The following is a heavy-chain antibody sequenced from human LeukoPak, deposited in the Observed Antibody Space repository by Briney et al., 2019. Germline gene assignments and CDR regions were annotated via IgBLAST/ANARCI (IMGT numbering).Heavy chain of an antibody. CDR1: GGSISSVDYY. Sequence: SETLYLTCNVSGGSISSVDYYWGWIRPRPGQGLEWSGYTYYSGSTYYNPSRKTRFTISVHTSMNQSSLKLSSVTAADTAVYYCARDLPYCSSTSCSNSNWFDPWGQGTLVTVSS. V-gene: IGHV4-30-4*01. CDR2: TYYSGST. CDR3: ARDLPYCSSTSCSNSNWFDP. D-gene: IGHD2-2*01. J-gene: IGHJ5*02.